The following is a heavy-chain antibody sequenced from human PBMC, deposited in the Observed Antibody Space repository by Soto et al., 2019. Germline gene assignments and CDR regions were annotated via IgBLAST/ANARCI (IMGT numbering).Heavy chain of an antibody. D-gene: IGHD2-2*01. CDR1: GGTFSGYY. Sequence: QVQLQQWGAGLLKPSETLSLTCAVYGGTFSGYYWSWIRQPPGKGLEWIGEINLSGSTNYNPSLKRRVTISVDTSKHQFSMMLSSVTAAATAVYYCARRGYCDTTSCYGHYYYYMDVWGKGTTVTVSS. V-gene: IGHV4-34*02. CDR3: ARRGYCDTTSCYGHYYYYMDV. CDR2: INLSGST. J-gene: IGHJ6*03.